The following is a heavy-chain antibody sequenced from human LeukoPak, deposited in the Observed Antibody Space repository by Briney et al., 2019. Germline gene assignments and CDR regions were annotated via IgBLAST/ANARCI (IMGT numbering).Heavy chain of an antibody. CDR2: ISSSSSYI. CDR1: GFTFSSYA. Sequence: GGSLRLSCAASGFTFSSYAMSWVRQAPGKGLEWVSSISSSSSYIYYADSVKGRFTISRDNAKNSLYLQMNSLRAEDTAVYYCARDKEMATPDYWGQGTLVTVSS. V-gene: IGHV3-21*01. D-gene: IGHD5-24*01. CDR3: ARDKEMATPDY. J-gene: IGHJ4*02.